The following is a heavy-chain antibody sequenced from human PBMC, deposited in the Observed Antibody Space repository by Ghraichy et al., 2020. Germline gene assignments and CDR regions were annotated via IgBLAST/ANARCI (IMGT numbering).Heavy chain of an antibody. CDR2: IYYSGST. CDR1: GGSISSSSYY. V-gene: IGHV4-39*01. CDR3: ARRIVAGCFDY. J-gene: IGHJ4*02. Sequence: SETLSLTCTVSGGSISSSSYYWGWIRQPPGKGLEWIGSIYYSGSTYYNPSLKSRVTISVDTSKNQFSLKLSSVTAADTAVYYCARRIVAGCFDYWGQGTLVTVSS. D-gene: IGHD5-12*01.